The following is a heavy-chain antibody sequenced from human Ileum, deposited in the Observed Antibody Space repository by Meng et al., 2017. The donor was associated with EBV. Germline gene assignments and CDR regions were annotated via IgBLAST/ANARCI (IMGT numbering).Heavy chain of an antibody. D-gene: IGHD1-14*01. V-gene: IGHV4-39*01. CDR3: ARHHHSPTFDY. CDR2: VVYSGTT. Sequence: QREPQESRPGLVKPPAALFPTCTGSGGSISSRSYSWAWLRQPPGEGMEWIGSVVYSGTTYYTSSLKSRVSISVDTSKNQFSLKLSSVTAADTAVYYCARHHHSPTFDYWGQGTLVTVSS. CDR1: GGSISSRSYS. J-gene: IGHJ4*02.